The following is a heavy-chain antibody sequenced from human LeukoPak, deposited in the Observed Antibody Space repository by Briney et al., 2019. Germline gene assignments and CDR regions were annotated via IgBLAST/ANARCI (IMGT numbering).Heavy chain of an antibody. Sequence: SETLSLTCAVYGGSFSGYYWSWIRQPPGKGLEWIGEINHSGSTNYNPSLKSRVTISLDTSKNQFSIKLSSVTAADTAVYYCAGPGAGDLDYWGQGTLVTVSS. CDR3: AGPGAGDLDY. CDR2: INHSGST. J-gene: IGHJ4*02. CDR1: GGSFSGYY. V-gene: IGHV4-34*01.